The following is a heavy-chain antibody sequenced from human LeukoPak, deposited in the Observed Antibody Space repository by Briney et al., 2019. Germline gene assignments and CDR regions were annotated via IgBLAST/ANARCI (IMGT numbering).Heavy chain of an antibody. CDR3: ATFVGTVSGSYTVPGGLLV. CDR1: EFESTYFW. V-gene: IGHV3-7*01. D-gene: IGHD3-16*02. Sequence: GGSLRLSCVALEFESTYFWMTWVRRAPGEGLEWVANINHDGSERFYLDSVRGRFTISRDNAKNSLYLQMNSLRAEDTAVYYCATFVGTVSGSYTVPGGLLVWGKGTTVSVSS. CDR2: INHDGSER. J-gene: IGHJ6*04.